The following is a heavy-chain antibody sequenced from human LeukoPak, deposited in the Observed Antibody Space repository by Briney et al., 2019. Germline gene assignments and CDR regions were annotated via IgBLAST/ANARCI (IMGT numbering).Heavy chain of an antibody. V-gene: IGHV1-2*02. J-gene: IGHJ4*02. CDR1: GYTFTGHY. CDR3: AREPYCSSTSCSETD. Sequence: ASVKVSCKASGYTFTGHYMHWVRQAPGQGLEWMGWINPNSGGTNYAQKFQGRVTMTRDTSISTAYMELSRLRSDDTAVYYCAREPYCSSTSCSETDWGQGTLVTVSS. CDR2: INPNSGGT. D-gene: IGHD2-2*01.